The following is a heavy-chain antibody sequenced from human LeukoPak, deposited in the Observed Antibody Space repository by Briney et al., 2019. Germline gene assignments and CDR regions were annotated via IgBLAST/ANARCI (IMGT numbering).Heavy chain of an antibody. V-gene: IGHV3-21*01. Sequence: GGSMRLSCAASGFTFSSYSMNWVRQAPGKGLEWVSSISSSSSYIYYADSVKGRFTISRDNAKNSLYLQMNSLRAEDTAVYCCARVINSSGWSHWYFDLSGRGTLVTVSS. J-gene: IGHJ2*01. CDR3: ARVINSSGWSHWYFDL. D-gene: IGHD6-19*01. CDR1: GFTFSSYS. CDR2: ISSSSSYI.